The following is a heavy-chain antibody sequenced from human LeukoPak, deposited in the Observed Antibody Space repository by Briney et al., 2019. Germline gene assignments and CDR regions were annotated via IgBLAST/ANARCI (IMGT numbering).Heavy chain of an antibody. Sequence: GGSLRLSCAASGFTFSSYAMSWVRQAPAKGLEWVSAISGSGGSTYYADSAKGRFTISRDNSKNTLYLQMNSLRAEDTAVYYCAKALNSSSWYGHPPYYFDYWGQGTLVTVSS. J-gene: IGHJ4*02. V-gene: IGHV3-23*01. CDR3: AKALNSSSWYGHPPYYFDY. CDR2: ISGSGGST. CDR1: GFTFSSYA. D-gene: IGHD6-13*01.